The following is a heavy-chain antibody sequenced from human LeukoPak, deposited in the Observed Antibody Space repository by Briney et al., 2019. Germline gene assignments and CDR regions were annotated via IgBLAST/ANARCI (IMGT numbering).Heavy chain of an antibody. V-gene: IGHV3-21*01. Sequence: GGSLRLSCVGFGFTFSNYNLNWVRQAPGKGLEWVSSISRSGGSTYYAESVRGRLTISRDNAESSVYLHVNSLRVEDTVIYYCVRGDKRDYWGQGTLVTVAS. CDR2: ISRSGGST. J-gene: IGHJ4*01. CDR1: GFTFSNYN. CDR3: VRGDKRDY. D-gene: IGHD5-24*01.